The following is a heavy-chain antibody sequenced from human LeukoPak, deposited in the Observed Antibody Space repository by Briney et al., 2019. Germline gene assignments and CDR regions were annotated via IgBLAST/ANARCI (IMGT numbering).Heavy chain of an antibody. CDR1: GGSISSGGYY. V-gene: IGHV4-31*03. J-gene: IGHJ5*02. Sequence: SETLTLTCTVSGGSISSGGYYWSWIRQHPGKGLEWIGYIYYSGSTYYNPSLKSRVTISVDTSKNQFSLKLSSVTAADTAVYYCARLPLGELLSNWFDPWGQGTLVTVSS. CDR2: IYYSGST. CDR3: ARLPLGELLSNWFDP. D-gene: IGHD3-10*01.